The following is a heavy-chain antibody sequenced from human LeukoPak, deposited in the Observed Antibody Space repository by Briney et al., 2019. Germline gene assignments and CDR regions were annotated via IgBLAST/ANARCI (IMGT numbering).Heavy chain of an antibody. J-gene: IGHJ4*02. D-gene: IGHD3-16*02. V-gene: IGHV4-31*03. CDR2: IYYSGST. CDR3: ARAVYDYIWGSYRFDY. Sequence: PSETLSLTCTVSGGSISSGGYYWSWIRQHPGKGLEWIGFIYYSGSTYYNPSLKSRVTFSGDTSKNQFFLKLSSVNAADTAVYYCARAVYDYIWGSYRFDYWGQGTLVTVSS. CDR1: GGSISSGGYY.